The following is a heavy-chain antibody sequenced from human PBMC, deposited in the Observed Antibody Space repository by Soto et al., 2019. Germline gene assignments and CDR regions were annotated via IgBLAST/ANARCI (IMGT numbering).Heavy chain of an antibody. Sequence: SETLSLTCTVSGGSISSYYWSWIRQPPGKGLEWIGYIYYSGSTNYNPSLKSRVTISVDTSKNQFSLKLSSVTAADTAVYYCARHSLTLGYCSSTSCYPQPSFDYWGQGTLVTVSS. D-gene: IGHD2-2*01. CDR3: ARHSLTLGYCSSTSCYPQPSFDY. CDR2: IYYSGST. J-gene: IGHJ4*02. CDR1: GGSISSYY. V-gene: IGHV4-59*08.